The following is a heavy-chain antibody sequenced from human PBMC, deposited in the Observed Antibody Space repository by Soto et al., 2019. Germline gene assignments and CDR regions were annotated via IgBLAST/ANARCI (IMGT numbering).Heavy chain of an antibody. CDR3: AKGGSRGYSYGFLDY. V-gene: IGHV3-23*01. D-gene: IGHD5-18*01. J-gene: IGHJ4*02. CDR1: GFTFSSYA. Sequence: GGSLRLSCAGSGFTFSSYAMSWVRQAPGKGLEWVSAISGSTGTTHYADSVKGRFTISRDNSKNTLYLQMNSLRAEDTAVYYCAKGGSRGYSYGFLDYWGQGTQVTVSS. CDR2: ISGSTGTT.